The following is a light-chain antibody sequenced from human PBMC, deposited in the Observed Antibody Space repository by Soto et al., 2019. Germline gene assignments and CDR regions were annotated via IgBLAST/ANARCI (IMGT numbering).Light chain of an antibody. CDR1: QSVSIL. J-gene: IGKJ1*01. CDR2: GAS. CDR3: QQYGSSPWT. V-gene: IGKV3-20*01. Sequence: IVMTQSPATLSVSPCERATLSSRASQSVSILLAWYQQKPGQAPRLLIYGASSRANGIPDRFSGSGSGTDFTLTISRLEPEDFAVYYCQQYGSSPWTFGQGTKVDIK.